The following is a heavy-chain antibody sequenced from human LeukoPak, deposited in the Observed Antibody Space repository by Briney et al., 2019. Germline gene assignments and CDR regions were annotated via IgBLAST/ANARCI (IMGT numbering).Heavy chain of an antibody. D-gene: IGHD2-21*02. CDR2: IYYSGST. CDR3: ARISSGGWYSGYFDY. Sequence: PSETLSLTCTVSGGSISSSSYYWGWIRQPPGKGLEWIGSIYYSGSTYYNPSLKSRVTISVDTSKNQFSLKLSSVTAADTAVYYCARISSGGWYSGYFDYWGQGTLVTVSS. CDR1: GGSISSSSYY. V-gene: IGHV4-39*07. J-gene: IGHJ4*02.